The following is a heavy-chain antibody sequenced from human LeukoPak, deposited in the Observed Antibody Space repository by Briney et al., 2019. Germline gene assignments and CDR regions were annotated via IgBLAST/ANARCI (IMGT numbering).Heavy chain of an antibody. D-gene: IGHD2-8*01. V-gene: IGHV3-48*03. J-gene: IGHJ4*02. Sequence: QPGGSLRLSCAASGFTFSSYEMNWVRQAPGKGLEWVSYISSSGSTIYYADSVKGRFTMSRDNAKYSLYLQMNSLRAEDTAVYYSARGGIVPDYWGQGTLVTVSS. CDR2: ISSSGSTI. CDR3: ARGGIVPDY. CDR1: GFTFSSYE.